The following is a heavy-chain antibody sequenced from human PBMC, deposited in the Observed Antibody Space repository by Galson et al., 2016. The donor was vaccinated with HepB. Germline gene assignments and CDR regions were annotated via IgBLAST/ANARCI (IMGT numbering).Heavy chain of an antibody. Sequence: SLRLSCAASGFTLRSYAMSWVRQAPGKGLEWVSAISGSGGSTYYADSVKGRFTISRDNSKNTLYLQMNSLRAEDTAVYYCAKPGAATYDSDYWGQGTLVTVSS. CDR3: AKPGAATYDSDY. J-gene: IGHJ4*02. D-gene: IGHD3-10*01. CDR2: ISGSGGST. V-gene: IGHV3-23*01. CDR1: GFTLRSYA.